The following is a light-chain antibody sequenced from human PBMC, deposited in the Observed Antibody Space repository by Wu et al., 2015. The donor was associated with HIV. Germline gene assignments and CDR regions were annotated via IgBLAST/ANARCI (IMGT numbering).Light chain of an antibody. CDR1: QSVSTN. Sequence: EVVMTQSPATLSVSPGETATLFCRASQSVSTNLAWYQQKPGRAPRLLIYDASTRATGTPGRFSGRGSWDESSLSPSTSMQSEDFAIYYCQQYNNWPRHTFG. J-gene: IGKJ2*01. CDR2: DAS. V-gene: IGKV3-15*01. CDR3: QQYNNWPRHT.